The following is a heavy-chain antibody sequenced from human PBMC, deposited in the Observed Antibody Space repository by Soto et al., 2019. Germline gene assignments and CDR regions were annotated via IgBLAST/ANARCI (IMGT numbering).Heavy chain of an antibody. V-gene: IGHV4-31*03. CDR3: ARWGSTPQGDHYYYGMDV. D-gene: IGHD3-10*01. CDR2: IYYSGST. J-gene: IGHJ6*02. CDR1: GGSISSGTYY. Sequence: QVLLQESGPGLVKPSQTLSLTCTVSGGSISSGTYYWSWIRQHPGKGLEWIGYIYYSGSTYYNPSLKSRVTISVDTSKNQFSLKLRSVTAADTAVYYCARWGSTPQGDHYYYGMDVWGQGTTVTVSS.